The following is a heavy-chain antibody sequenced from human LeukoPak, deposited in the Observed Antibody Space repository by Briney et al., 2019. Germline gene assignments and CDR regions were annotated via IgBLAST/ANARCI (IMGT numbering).Heavy chain of an antibody. J-gene: IGHJ1*01. CDR2: INPNSGGT. D-gene: IGHD3-3*01. V-gene: IGHV1-2*02. Sequence: ASVEVSCKASGYTFTGYYMHWVRQAPGQGLEWMGWINPNSGGTNYAQKFQGRVTMTRDTSISTAYMELSRLRSDDTAVYYCARDLGYDFWSGYHLFQHWGQGTLVTVSS. CDR1: GYTFTGYY. CDR3: ARDLGYDFWSGYHLFQH.